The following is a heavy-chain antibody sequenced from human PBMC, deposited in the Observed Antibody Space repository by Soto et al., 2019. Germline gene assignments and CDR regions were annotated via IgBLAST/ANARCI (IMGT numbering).Heavy chain of an antibody. J-gene: IGHJ4*02. CDR3: AKGYPIFDY. V-gene: IGHV3-23*01. CDR1: GFTFSSYG. Sequence: HPGGSLRLSCAASGFTFSSYGMHWVRQAPGKGLGWVSAISGSGGSTYYADSVKGRFTISRDNSKNTLYLQMNSLRAEDTAVYYCAKGYPIFDYWGQGTLVTVSS. CDR2: ISGSGGST. D-gene: IGHD1-1*01.